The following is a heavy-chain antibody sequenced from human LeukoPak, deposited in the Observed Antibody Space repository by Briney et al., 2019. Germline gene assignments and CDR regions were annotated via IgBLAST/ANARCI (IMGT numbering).Heavy chain of an antibody. CDR2: ISAYSGNT. J-gene: IGHJ5*02. V-gene: IGHV1-18*01. CDR3: AKGYYPSHTVVVTPES. CDR1: GYTFTNYG. D-gene: IGHD2-21*02. Sequence: ASVKVSCKASGYTFTNYGISWVRQAPGQGLEWMGWISAYSGNTNYAQNLQGRVTMTTDTSTSTAYMELRSLRSDDTAVYYCAKGYYPSHTVVVTPESWGQGTLVTVSS.